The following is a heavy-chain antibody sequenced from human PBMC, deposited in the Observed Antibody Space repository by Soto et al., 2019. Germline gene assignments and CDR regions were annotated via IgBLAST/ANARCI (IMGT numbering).Heavy chain of an antibody. CDR1: GGSISTDHYH. J-gene: IGHJ6*02. V-gene: IGHV4-30-4*01. D-gene: IGHD2-21*02. CDR3: AREDDGGDRDYYGLDV. CDR2: IHYSGSI. Sequence: QVQLQESGPGLVRPSQTLSLTCTVSGGSISTDHYHWTWIRQTPGKGLEWIGHIHYSGSIQSNPSLQSRVSMSVDTSKNLFSLKLSSVTAADTAVYFCAREDDGGDRDYYGLDVWGQGTTVTVSS.